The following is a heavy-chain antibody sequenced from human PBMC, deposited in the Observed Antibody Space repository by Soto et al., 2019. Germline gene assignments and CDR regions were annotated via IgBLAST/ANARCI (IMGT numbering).Heavy chain of an antibody. J-gene: IGHJ4*02. CDR2: IYHSEST. Sequence: QLQLQESGSGLVKPSQTLSLTCTVSGGSISSGGYSWSWIRQPPGKGLEWIGYIYHSESTYYNPSLKSRITISIDRSKTQLSLKLSSVTAADTAVYDCARGMTTVTTLDYWGQGTLVTVSS. CDR3: ARGMTTVTTLDY. D-gene: IGHD4-4*01. CDR1: GGSISSGGYS. V-gene: IGHV4-30-2*01.